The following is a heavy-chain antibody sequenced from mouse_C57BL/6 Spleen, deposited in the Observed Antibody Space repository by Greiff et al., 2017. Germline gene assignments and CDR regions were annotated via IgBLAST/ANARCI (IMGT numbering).Heavy chain of an antibody. V-gene: IGHV2-9-1*01. CDR3: ARDDGYYVLDY. CDR2: IWTGGGK. CDR1: GFSLTSYA. Sequence: QVTLKESGPGLVAPSQSLSITCTVSGFSLTSYAISWVRQPPGKGLEWLGVIWTGGGKNYNSALKSRLRISKDNSKSQVFLKMNSLQTDDTARYYCARDDGYYVLDYWGQGTTLTVSS. D-gene: IGHD2-3*01. J-gene: IGHJ2*01.